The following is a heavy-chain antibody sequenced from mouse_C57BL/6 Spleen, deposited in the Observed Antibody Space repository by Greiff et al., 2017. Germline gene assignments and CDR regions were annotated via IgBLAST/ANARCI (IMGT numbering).Heavy chain of an antibody. V-gene: IGHV1-22*01. CDR1: GYTFTDYN. J-gene: IGHJ4*01. CDR2: INPNNGGT. D-gene: IGHD2-4*01. Sequence: VQLQQSGPELVKPGASVKMSCKASGYTFTDYNMHWVKQSHGKSLEWIGYINPNNGGTSYNQKFKGKATLTVNKSSSTAYMELRSLTSEDSAVYYCARLGYDYAYAMDYWGQGTSVTVSS. CDR3: ARLGYDYAYAMDY.